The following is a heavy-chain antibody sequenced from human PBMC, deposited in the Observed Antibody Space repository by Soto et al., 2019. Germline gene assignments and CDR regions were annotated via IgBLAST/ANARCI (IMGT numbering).Heavy chain of an antibody. J-gene: IGHJ5*02. Sequence: GGSLSLSCAASGFTFSSYSMNWVRQAPGKGLEWVSSISSSSSYIYYADSVKGRFTISRGNAKNSLYLQMNSLRAEDTAVYYCARGPPPIVVVVAATHWFDPWGQGTLVTVSS. CDR3: ARGPPPIVVVVAATHWFDP. D-gene: IGHD2-15*01. CDR1: GFTFSSYS. V-gene: IGHV3-21*01. CDR2: ISSSSSYI.